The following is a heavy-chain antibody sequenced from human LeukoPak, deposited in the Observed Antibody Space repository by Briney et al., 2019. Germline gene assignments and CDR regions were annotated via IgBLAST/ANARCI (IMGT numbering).Heavy chain of an antibody. J-gene: IGHJ4*02. CDR1: GDSVSSNAAT. V-gene: IGHV6-1*01. D-gene: IGHD2-8*01. CDR2: TYYRSKWSN. CDR3: ARALGVIFDY. Sequence: SQTLSLTCAISGDSVSSNAATWNWIRQSPSRGLEWLGRTYYRSKWSNDYAVSVKSRLTIDPDTSKNHFSLQLNFVTPEDTAVYFCARALGVIFDYWGQGTLVTVSS.